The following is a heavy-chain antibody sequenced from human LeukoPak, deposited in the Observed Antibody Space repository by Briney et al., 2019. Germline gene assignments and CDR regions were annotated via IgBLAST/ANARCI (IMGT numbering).Heavy chain of an antibody. CDR1: GFIFNNYA. V-gene: IGHV3-30-3*01. Sequence: PGRSLRLSCAASGFIFNNYAMHWVRRAPGKGLEWVALISYDGTNKYYADSVKGRFTISRDNSKNTLYLQMNSLRAEDTAVYYCANGGAVAGTEFDYWGQGTLVTVSS. J-gene: IGHJ4*02. CDR3: ANGGAVAGTEFDY. CDR2: ISYDGTNK. D-gene: IGHD6-19*01.